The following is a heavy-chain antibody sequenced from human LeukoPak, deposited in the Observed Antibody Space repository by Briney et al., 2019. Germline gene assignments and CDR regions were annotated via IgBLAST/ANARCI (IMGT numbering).Heavy chain of an antibody. Sequence: MSSETLSLTCTVSGGSISTSSYYWGWVRQPPGKGLEWIGNIFYSGSTYYSPSLKSRVTISLDTSRNQFSLKLSSVTAADTAVYYCARHGGSGLIYYWGQGTLVTVSS. D-gene: IGHD6-19*01. V-gene: IGHV4-39*07. CDR1: GGSISTSSYY. CDR3: ARHGGSGLIYY. J-gene: IGHJ4*02. CDR2: IFYSGST.